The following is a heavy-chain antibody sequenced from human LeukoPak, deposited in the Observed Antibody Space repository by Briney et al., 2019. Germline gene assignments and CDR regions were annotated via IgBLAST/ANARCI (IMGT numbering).Heavy chain of an antibody. V-gene: IGHV4-59*12. CDR1: GGSISSYY. J-gene: IGHJ4*02. D-gene: IGHD3-22*01. Sequence: SETLSLTCTVSGGSISSYYWSWIRQPPGKGLEWIGSIYYSGSTYYNPSLKSRVTISVDTSKNQFSLRLSSVTAADTAVYYCASTVHYYDSSGYLYYFDYWGQGTLVTVSS. CDR2: IYYSGST. CDR3: ASTVHYYDSSGYLYYFDY.